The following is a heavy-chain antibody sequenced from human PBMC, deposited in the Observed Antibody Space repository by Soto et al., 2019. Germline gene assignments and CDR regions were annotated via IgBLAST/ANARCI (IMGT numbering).Heavy chain of an antibody. CDR1: GGTFSSYA. Sequence: SVKVSCKASGGTFSSYAISWVRQAPGQGLEWIGGIIPNFGTTNYAQKIQGRDTITADESTSTAYMELSSLRSEDTAVYYCARDDGDILTLPCDYWGQGTLVTVPQ. D-gene: IGHD3-9*01. J-gene: IGHJ4*02. CDR3: ARDDGDILTLPCDY. V-gene: IGHV1-69*13. CDR2: IIPNFGTT.